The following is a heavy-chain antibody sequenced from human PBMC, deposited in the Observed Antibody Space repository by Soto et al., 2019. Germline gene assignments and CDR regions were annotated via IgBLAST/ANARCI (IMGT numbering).Heavy chain of an antibody. V-gene: IGHV3-33*08. CDR3: ARGIWFGESIPAMNWFDP. J-gene: IGHJ5*02. CDR1: GFTFSSFA. Sequence: ESGGGLVQPGGSLRLSCAASGFTFSSFAMSWVRQAPGRGLEWVAVIWYDGSNKYYADSVKGRFTISRDNSKNTLYLQMNSLRAEDTAVYYCARGIWFGESIPAMNWFDPWGQGTLVTVSS. CDR2: IWYDGSNK. D-gene: IGHD3-10*01.